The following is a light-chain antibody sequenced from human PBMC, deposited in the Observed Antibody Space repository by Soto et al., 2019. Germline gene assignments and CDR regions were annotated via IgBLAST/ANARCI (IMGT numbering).Light chain of an antibody. J-gene: IGKJ4*01. CDR2: GAS. CDR1: QSVSSSY. CDR3: QQYNDWPLT. Sequence: EIVLTQSPGTLSLTPGERVTLSCRASQSVSSSYLAWYQQKPGQAPRLLIYGASTRATGIPARFSGSGSGTEFTLTIGSLQSEDFAVYYCQQYNDWPLTFGGGTK. V-gene: IGKV3-15*01.